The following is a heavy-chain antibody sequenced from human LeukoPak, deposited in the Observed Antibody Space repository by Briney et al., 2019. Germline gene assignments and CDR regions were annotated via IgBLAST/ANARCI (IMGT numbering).Heavy chain of an antibody. D-gene: IGHD6-19*01. J-gene: IGHJ4*02. CDR2: TYYRSKWYY. CDR3: ARGKYSSGWYYLDY. V-gene: IGHV6-1*01. Sequence: SQTLSLTCAISGDSVSSNSAAWNWIRQSPSRGLEWLGRTYYRSKWYYDYAVSVKSRITINPDTSKSQFSPQLNSVTPEDTAVYYCARGKYSSGWYYLDYWGRGTLVTVSS. CDR1: GDSVSSNSAA.